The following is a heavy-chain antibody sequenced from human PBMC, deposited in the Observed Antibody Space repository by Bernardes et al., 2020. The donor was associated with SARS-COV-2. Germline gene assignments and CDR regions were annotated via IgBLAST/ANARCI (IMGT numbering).Heavy chain of an antibody. CDR3: AKGRGSSSWPRYYFEY. CDR1: GFTFNSYA. D-gene: IGHD6-13*01. V-gene: IGHV3-23*01. J-gene: IGHJ4*02. Sequence: GSLRLSCAASGFTFNSYAMNWVRQAPGKGLEWVSGISGSAGTTYYAGSVKGRFTISRDNSKNTVFLQMNSLRAEDTAVYYCAKGRGSSSWPRYYFEYWGQGTLVTVSS. CDR2: ISGSAGTT.